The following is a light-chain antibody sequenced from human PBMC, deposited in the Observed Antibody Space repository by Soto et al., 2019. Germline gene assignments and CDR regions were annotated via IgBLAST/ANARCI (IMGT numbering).Light chain of an antibody. CDR3: SSYASRSPDV. Sequence: QSVLTQPASVSGSPGQSITISCTGTSSDVGGYSYVSWYQQHPGKAPKLMIYEVSNRPSGVSNRFSGSKSGNTASLTISGLQAEDEADYYCSSYASRSPDVFGTGTKLTVL. CDR2: EVS. CDR1: SSDVGGYSY. V-gene: IGLV2-14*01. J-gene: IGLJ1*01.